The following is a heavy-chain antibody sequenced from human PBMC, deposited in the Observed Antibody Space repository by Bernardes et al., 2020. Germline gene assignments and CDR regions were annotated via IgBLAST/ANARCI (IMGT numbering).Heavy chain of an antibody. CDR2: IYTSGST. CDR1: GGSISSYY. CDR3: ARADYYYDSSGYPGIFDY. D-gene: IGHD3-22*01. J-gene: IGHJ4*02. V-gene: IGHV4-4*07. Sequence: SETLSLTCTVSGGSISSYYWNWIRQPAGKGLEWIGRIYTSGSTNHNPSLKSRVTMSADTSKNQFSLKLSSVTAADTAVYYCARADYYYDSSGYPGIFDYSGQGTLVTVSS.